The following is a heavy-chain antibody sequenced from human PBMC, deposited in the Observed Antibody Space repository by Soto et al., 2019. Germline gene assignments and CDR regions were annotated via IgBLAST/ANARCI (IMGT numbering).Heavy chain of an antibody. Sequence: ASVKVSCKASGYTFTDYAVHWVRQAPGQGLEWMGWINVGNGNTGYSRKFQGRVTNVRDMSASTAYIEVTSLTSEDTAIYYCAREGAHYTPLDHWGQGTLVTVSS. V-gene: IGHV1-3*01. CDR1: GYTFTDYA. J-gene: IGHJ4*02. D-gene: IGHD2-15*01. CDR2: INVGNGNT. CDR3: AREGAHYTPLDH.